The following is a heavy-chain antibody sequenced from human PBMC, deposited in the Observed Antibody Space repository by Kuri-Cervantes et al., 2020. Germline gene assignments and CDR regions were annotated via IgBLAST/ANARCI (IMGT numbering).Heavy chain of an antibody. D-gene: IGHD5-18*01. CDR2: ISTSSIYI. V-gene: IGHV3-21*01. CDR1: GFTLSGHS. Sequence: GGSLRLSCAVSGFTLSGHSMNWVRQAPGKGLEWVASISTSSIYIYYTDSVKGRFTISRDNAKNTLFLQLTSLRVEDTAVYYCVRMVHSYGFWDYWGQGTLVTVSS. CDR3: VRMVHSYGFWDY. J-gene: IGHJ4*02.